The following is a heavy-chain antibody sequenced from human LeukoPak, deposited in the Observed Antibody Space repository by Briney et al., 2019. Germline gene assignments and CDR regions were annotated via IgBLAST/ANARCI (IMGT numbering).Heavy chain of an antibody. V-gene: IGHV4-39*07. CDR1: GGSISSDNFY. CDR3: ASEAVAEAFDY. J-gene: IGHJ4*02. CDR2: ISYSGST. Sequence: SETLSLTCTVSGGSISSDNFYWGWIRQPPGKGLEWIGSISYSGSTYQNPSLKSRVTITRDTSKNQVSLRLSSVTAADTAVYYCASEAVAEAFDYWGQGTLVTVSS. D-gene: IGHD6-19*01.